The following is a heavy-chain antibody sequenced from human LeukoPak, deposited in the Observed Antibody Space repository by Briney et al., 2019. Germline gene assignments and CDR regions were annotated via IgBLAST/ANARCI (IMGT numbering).Heavy chain of an antibody. CDR1: GFTFSSYE. CDR2: ISSSGSTI. J-gene: IGHJ4*02. D-gene: IGHD2-21*02. CDR3: ARDLSVVTATY. Sequence: GGSLRLSCAASGFTFSSYEMNWVRQAPGKGLEWVSYISSSGSTIYYADSVKGRFTISRDNAKNSLYLQMNSPRAEDTAVYYCARDLSVVTATYWGQGTLVTVSS. V-gene: IGHV3-48*03.